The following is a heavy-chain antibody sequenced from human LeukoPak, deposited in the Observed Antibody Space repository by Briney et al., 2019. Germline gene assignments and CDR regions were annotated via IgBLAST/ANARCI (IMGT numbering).Heavy chain of an antibody. CDR2: IDPSDSYT. D-gene: IGHD3-10*01. J-gene: IGHJ4*02. CDR3: ATVSSMVRGVPFDY. V-gene: IGHV5-10-1*01. Sequence: PGESPRISCKGSGYSFTNYWINWVRHMPGKGLEWMGRIDPSDSYTNYSPSFQGHVTISADKSISTAYLQWSSLKASDTAMYYCATVSSMVRGVPFDYWGQGTLVTVSS. CDR1: GYSFTNYW.